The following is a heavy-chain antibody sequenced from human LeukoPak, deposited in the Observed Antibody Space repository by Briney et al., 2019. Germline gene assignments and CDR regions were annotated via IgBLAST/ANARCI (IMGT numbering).Heavy chain of an antibody. CDR1: GFTFSGHW. Sequence: GGSLRLSCAASGFTFSGHWMSWVRQAPAKGLEWVAHMNGDGSQIYYMDFVKGRFTTSRDNAKNSLYLQMNGLRAEDTAVYYCVAWGNSGNSWGQGTMVIVSS. CDR3: VAWGNSGNS. D-gene: IGHD1-26*01. J-gene: IGHJ3*01. CDR2: MNGDGSQI. V-gene: IGHV3-7*01.